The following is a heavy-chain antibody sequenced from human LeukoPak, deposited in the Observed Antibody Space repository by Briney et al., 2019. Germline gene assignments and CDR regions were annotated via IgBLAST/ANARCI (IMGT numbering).Heavy chain of an antibody. CDR3: AKVSHYDILTGYSSFDY. V-gene: IGHV3-23*01. D-gene: IGHD3-9*01. J-gene: IGHJ4*02. CDR2: ISVSGGST. CDR1: GFTFSSYA. Sequence: GGSLRLSCAASGFTFSSYAMSWVRQAPGKGREWVSAISVSGGSTYYADSVKGRFTISRDNSKNTLHLQMNSLRAEDTAVYYCAKVSHYDILTGYSSFDYWGQGTLVTVSS.